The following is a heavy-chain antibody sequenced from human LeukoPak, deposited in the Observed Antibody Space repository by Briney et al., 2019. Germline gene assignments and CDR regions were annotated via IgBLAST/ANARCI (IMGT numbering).Heavy chain of an antibody. CDR3: ARSKTGTRNSLEY. CDR1: GGSISSGDYY. V-gene: IGHV4-61*02. CDR2: MYTSGST. D-gene: IGHD1-7*01. Sequence: SETLSLTCIVSGGSISSGDYYWSWIRQSAGKGLEWIGRMYTSGSTNYNPSLKSRVTISADTSNSQFSLMLTSVTAADTAMYYCARSKTGTRNSLEYWGQGTLVTVSS. J-gene: IGHJ4*02.